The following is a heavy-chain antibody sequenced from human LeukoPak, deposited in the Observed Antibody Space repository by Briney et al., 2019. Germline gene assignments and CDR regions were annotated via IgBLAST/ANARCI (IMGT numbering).Heavy chain of an antibody. V-gene: IGHV1-18*01. Sequence: GASVKVSCKASGYTFTSYGISWVRQAPGQGLEWMGWISAYNGNTNYAQKLQGRVTMTTDTSTSTAYMELRSLRSDDTAVYYCAISTVVYYYDSSGYYSPFDYWGQGTLVTVSS. CDR1: GYTFTSYG. CDR2: ISAYNGNT. CDR3: AISTVVYYYDSSGYYSPFDY. D-gene: IGHD3-22*01. J-gene: IGHJ4*02.